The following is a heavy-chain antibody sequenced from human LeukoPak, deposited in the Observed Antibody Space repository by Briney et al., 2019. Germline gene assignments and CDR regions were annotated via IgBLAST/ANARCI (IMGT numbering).Heavy chain of an antibody. CDR1: GFTFSSYW. Sequence: GGSLRLSCAASGFTFSSYWMSWVRQAPGKGLEWVANIKQDGSEKYYVDSVKGRFTISRDNTKNSLYLQMNSLRDDDTAMYYCATSKGSSSSSFDHWGQGTLVTVTS. CDR2: IKQDGSEK. CDR3: ATSKGSSSSSFDH. D-gene: IGHD6-6*01. J-gene: IGHJ4*02. V-gene: IGHV3-7*01.